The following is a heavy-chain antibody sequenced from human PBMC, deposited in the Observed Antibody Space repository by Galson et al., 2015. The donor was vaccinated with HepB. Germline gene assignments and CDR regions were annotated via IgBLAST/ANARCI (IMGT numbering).Heavy chain of an antibody. CDR1: GDSVSGNSAA. D-gene: IGHD6-13*01. V-gene: IGHV6-1*01. CDR2: TYYRSKWYN. J-gene: IGHJ4*02. Sequence: CAISGDSVSGNSAAWNWIRQSPSRGLEWLGRTYYRSKWYNDYAVSVKSRITINPDTSKNQFSLQLNSVTPEDTAVYYCARDPIAAAGTCYFDYWGQGTLVTVSS. CDR3: ARDPIAAAGTCYFDY.